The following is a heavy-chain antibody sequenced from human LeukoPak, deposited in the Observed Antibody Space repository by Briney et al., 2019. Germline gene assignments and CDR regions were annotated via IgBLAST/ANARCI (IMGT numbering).Heavy chain of an antibody. CDR2: IIPIFGTA. Sequence: ASVKVSCKASGGTFRSYAISWVRQAPGQGLEWMGGIIPIFGTANYAQKFQGRVTITADESTSTAYMELSSLRSEDTAVYYCARGPIPHTRDIELWGQGTLVTVSS. CDR3: ARGPIPHTRDIEL. J-gene: IGHJ4*02. CDR1: GGTFRSYA. D-gene: IGHD1-14*01. V-gene: IGHV1-69*13.